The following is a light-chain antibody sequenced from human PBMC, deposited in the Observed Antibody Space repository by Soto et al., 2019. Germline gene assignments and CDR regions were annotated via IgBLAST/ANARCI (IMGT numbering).Light chain of an antibody. V-gene: IGKV3-15*01. CDR3: QQDNNWPLT. Sequence: ERVMTQAPATLSVSPGERATLSCRASQSVSSDLAWYQQKPGQRPRLLIYGAFNRAPGVPARFSGSGSGTEVTLSISSLQSEDFAVYYCQQDNNWPLTFGGGTKVDLK. CDR1: QSVSSD. CDR2: GAF. J-gene: IGKJ4*01.